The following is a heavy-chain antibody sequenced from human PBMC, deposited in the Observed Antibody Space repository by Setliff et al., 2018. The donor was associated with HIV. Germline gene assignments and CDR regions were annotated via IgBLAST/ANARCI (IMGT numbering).Heavy chain of an antibody. CDR2: FDPEDGET. V-gene: IGHV1-24*01. CDR3: ATYSSGWTRYFSY. J-gene: IGHJ4*02. D-gene: IGHD6-19*01. Sequence: GASVKVSCKASGYTLTELSMHWVRQAPGKGLEWMGGFDPEDGETIYAQKFQGRVTMTEDTSTDTAYMELSSLRSEDTAVYYCATYSSGWTRYFSYWGQGTLVTVSS. CDR1: GYTLTELS.